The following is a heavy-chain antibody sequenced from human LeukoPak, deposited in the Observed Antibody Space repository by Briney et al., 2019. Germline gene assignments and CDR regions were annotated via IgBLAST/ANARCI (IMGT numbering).Heavy chain of an antibody. Sequence: GGSLRLSCAASGFTFSSYWMHWVRQAPGKGLVWVSRINGDGSSTTYADSVKGRFTISRDNAKNTLYLQMNGLRAEDTAVYYCARDLVVTSAYWGQGTLVTVSS. CDR1: GFTFSSYW. CDR3: ARDLVVTSAY. CDR2: INGDGSST. J-gene: IGHJ4*02. V-gene: IGHV3-74*01. D-gene: IGHD2-2*01.